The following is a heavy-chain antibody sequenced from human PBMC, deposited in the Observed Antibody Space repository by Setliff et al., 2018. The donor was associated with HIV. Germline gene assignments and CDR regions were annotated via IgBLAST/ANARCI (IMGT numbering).Heavy chain of an antibody. Sequence: PGGSLRLSCAASGFTFGSQWMHWVRQAPVKGLVWVSRISPDGSVINYAGSVNGRFTISRDNAKTTLYLQMHGLRAEDTAVYYCVRGIVGASVFNYWGQGTQVTVSS. D-gene: IGHD1-26*01. CDR3: VRGIVGASVFNY. CDR2: ISPDGSVI. CDR1: GFTFGSQW. J-gene: IGHJ4*02. V-gene: IGHV3-74*01.